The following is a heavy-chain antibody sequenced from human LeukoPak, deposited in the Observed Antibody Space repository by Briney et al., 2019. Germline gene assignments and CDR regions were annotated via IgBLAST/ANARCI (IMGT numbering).Heavy chain of an antibody. CDR3: PKDLSGDFWDGDPYDY. J-gene: IGHJ4*02. CDR2: IRYDGSNK. V-gene: IGHV3-30*02. CDR1: GFTFSSYG. D-gene: IGHD3-3*01. Sequence: GGSLRLSCAASGFTFSSYGMHWVRQAPGKGLEWVAFIRYDGSNKYYADSVKGRFTISRDNSKNTLYLQMNSLRAEDTAVYYCPKDLSGDFWDGDPYDYWGQGTLVTVSS.